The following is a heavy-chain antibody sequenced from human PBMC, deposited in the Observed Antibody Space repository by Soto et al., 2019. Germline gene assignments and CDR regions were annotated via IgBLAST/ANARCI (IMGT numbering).Heavy chain of an antibody. V-gene: IGHV5-51*01. CDR3: VRPTPPSSGWTYGMDV. CDR1: GYSFTIYW. D-gene: IGHD6-19*01. J-gene: IGHJ6*02. Sequence: ESLKISCQGSGYSFTIYWIGWVRQMPGKGLEWMGFIHPGDSETRYSPSFQGQVTISADRSISTAYLQWSGLKASDTAMYYCVRPTPPSSGWTYGMDVWGQGTTVTVSS. CDR2: IHPGDSET.